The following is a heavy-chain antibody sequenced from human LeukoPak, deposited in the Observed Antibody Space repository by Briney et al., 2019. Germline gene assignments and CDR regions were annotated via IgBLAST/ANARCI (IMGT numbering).Heavy chain of an antibody. CDR2: IYYSGST. CDR1: GGSISSSSYY. Sequence: PSETLSLTCTVSGGSISSSSYYWGWIRQPPGKGLEWIGSIYYSGSTYYNPSLKSRVTISVDTSKNQFSLKLSSVTAADTAVYYCARDATGSSGYYPNDYWGQGTLVTVSS. D-gene: IGHD3-22*01. CDR3: ARDATGSSGYYPNDY. J-gene: IGHJ4*02. V-gene: IGHV4-39*07.